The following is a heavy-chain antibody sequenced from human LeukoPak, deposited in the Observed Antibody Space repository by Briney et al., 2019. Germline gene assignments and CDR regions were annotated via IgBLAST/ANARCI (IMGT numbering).Heavy chain of an antibody. CDR2: TYYRSKWYN. J-gene: IGHJ4*02. CDR1: GDSVSSNSAA. D-gene: IGHD5-24*01. Sequence: SQTLSLTCAISGDSVSSNSAAWNWIRQSPSRGLEWLGRTYYRSKWYNDYAVSVKSRITINPDTSKNQFSLQLTSVTAADTAVYYCAREDGSDGYNYVAYWGQGTLVTVSS. V-gene: IGHV6-1*01. CDR3: AREDGSDGYNYVAY.